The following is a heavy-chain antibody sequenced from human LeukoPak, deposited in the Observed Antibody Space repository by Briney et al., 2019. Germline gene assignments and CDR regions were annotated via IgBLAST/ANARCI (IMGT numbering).Heavy chain of an antibody. CDR3: AKGGIYCSSSSCYAPDY. CDR1: GFTISSYA. J-gene: IGHJ4*02. CDR2: MSGSGGNT. D-gene: IGHD2-2*01. Sequence: GGSLRLSCAVSGFTISSYAMSWVRQAPGKGLEWVSAMSGSGGNTYYADSVRGRITISRDNSKKTLYLQMNSLRAEDTAVYYCAKGGIYCSSSSCYAPDYWGQGTLVTVFS. V-gene: IGHV3-23*01.